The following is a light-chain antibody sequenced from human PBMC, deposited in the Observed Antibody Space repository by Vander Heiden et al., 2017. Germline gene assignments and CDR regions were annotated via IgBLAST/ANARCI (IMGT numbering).Light chain of an antibody. CDR3: QQSYSHLN. J-gene: IGKJ4*01. Sequence: DIQMTQSPSSLSASVGDRVTITCRASQSISTHLNWYQQRPVTAPRLLIFVASKLQSGVPSRFSGSGSGTDFTLTISRLQPEDSATYYCQQSYSHLNFGGGTKVEIK. CDR2: VAS. CDR1: QSISTH. V-gene: IGKV1-39*01.